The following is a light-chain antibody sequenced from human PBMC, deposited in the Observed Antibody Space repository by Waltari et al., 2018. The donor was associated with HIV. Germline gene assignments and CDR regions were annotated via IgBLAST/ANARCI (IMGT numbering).Light chain of an antibody. Sequence: QSVLTQPPSVSAAPGQRVTISCSNIGNNYISWYQQLPGTAPKLLIYDNNKRTSGIPDRFSGSKSGTSATLGITGLQTGDEADYYCGTWDSSLSAYWVFGGGTKLTVL. CDR1: NIGNNY. V-gene: IGLV1-51*01. CDR2: DNN. J-gene: IGLJ3*02. CDR3: GTWDSSLSAYWV.